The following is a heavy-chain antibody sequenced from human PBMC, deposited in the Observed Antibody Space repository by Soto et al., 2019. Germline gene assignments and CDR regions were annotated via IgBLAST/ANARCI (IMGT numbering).Heavy chain of an antibody. Sequence: GESMKISCKGSGYIFTSYWIAWVRQIHGKGLEWIGIIYPGDSETTYSPPFQGHVSISVDKSISTAYLQWSSLKASDTAIYYCARLGRDRFENWFDPRGQGTLVTLSS. V-gene: IGHV5-51*01. D-gene: IGHD2-21*02. J-gene: IGHJ5*02. CDR2: IYPGDSET. CDR1: GYIFTSYW. CDR3: ARLGRDRFENWFDP.